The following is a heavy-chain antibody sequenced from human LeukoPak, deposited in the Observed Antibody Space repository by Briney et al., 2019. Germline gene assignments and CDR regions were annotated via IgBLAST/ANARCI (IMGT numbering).Heavy chain of an antibody. Sequence: GSSVKVSCKASGGTFRDYMFTWVRQAPGQGLEWMGGITPIFGTANYVQKFQGRVTITADESTSTVFMELSSLRSEDTGVYYCARSNDILTGYYGRHWGQGTLVTVSP. D-gene: IGHD3-9*01. CDR1: GGTFRDYM. V-gene: IGHV1-69*01. J-gene: IGHJ4*02. CDR3: ARSNDILTGYYGRH. CDR2: ITPIFGTA.